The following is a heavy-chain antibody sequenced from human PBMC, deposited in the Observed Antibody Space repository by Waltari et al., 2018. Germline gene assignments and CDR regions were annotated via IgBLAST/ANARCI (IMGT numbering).Heavy chain of an antibody. CDR3: ARHGPIFGVLNYMDV. D-gene: IGHD3-3*02. J-gene: IGHJ6*03. V-gene: IGHV4-34*01. CDR1: GGSFSGYY. CDR2: IKHSGST. Sequence: QVQLQQWGAGLLKPSETLSLTCAVYGGSFSGYYWSWIRQPPGKGLEWIGEIKHSGSTNYTQSLQSGSSISVDTAKTQFSLKLRSVTAADTAVYYCARHGPIFGVLNYMDVWGKGTTVTVSS.